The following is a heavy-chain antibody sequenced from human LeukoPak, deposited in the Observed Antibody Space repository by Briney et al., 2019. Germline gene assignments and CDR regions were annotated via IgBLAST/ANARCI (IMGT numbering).Heavy chain of an antibody. V-gene: IGHV3-21*01. D-gene: IGHD3-22*01. CDR1: GFTFSSYS. CDR2: ISSSSSYI. CDR3: ARSPSGYYRRFDY. Sequence: PGGSLRLSCAASGFTFSSYSMNWVRQAPGKGLEWVSSISSSSSYIYYADSVKGRFTISRDNAKNSLYLQMNSLRAEDTAVYYCARSPSGYYRRFDYWGQGTLVTVSS. J-gene: IGHJ4*02.